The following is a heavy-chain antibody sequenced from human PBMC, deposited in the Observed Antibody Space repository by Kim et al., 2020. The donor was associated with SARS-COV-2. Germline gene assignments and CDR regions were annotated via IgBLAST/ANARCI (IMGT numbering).Heavy chain of an antibody. D-gene: IGHD3-10*01. CDR2: INAGNGNT. CDR1: GYTFTSYA. CDR3: ARDRHLYYLIDY. J-gene: IGHJ4*02. V-gene: IGHV1-3*01. Sequence: ASVKVSCKASGYTFTSYAMHWVRQAPGQRLEWMGWINAGNGNTKYSQKFQGRVTITRDTSASTAYMELSSLRSEDTAVYYCARDRHLYYLIDYWGQGTLVTVSS.